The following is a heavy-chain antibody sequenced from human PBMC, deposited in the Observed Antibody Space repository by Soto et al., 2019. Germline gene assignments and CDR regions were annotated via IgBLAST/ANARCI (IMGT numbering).Heavy chain of an antibody. CDR2: IFYSGST. V-gene: IGHV4-39*01. J-gene: IGHJ4*02. CDR1: GDSMRSSSYY. D-gene: IGHD3-3*01. Sequence: PSETLSLTCTVSGDSMRSSSYYWVWIRQPPGKALEWIGSIFYSGSTSYNPSLRSRVAMSVGTSKNEFSLEINFVTAADTAVYYCARNGTPFWSNGHTRGFFDYWGQGALVTVSS. CDR3: ARNGTPFWSNGHTRGFFDY.